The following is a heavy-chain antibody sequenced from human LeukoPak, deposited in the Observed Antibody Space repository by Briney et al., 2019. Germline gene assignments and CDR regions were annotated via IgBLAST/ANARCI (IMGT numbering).Heavy chain of an antibody. D-gene: IGHD7-27*01. CDR3: AKDRPLNWGYYFDY. Sequence: GGSLRLSCAASGFTFSTYAMSWVRQAPGKGLEWVSAINSGGSTYYADSLKGRFTISRDNSKNTLYLQMNSLRAEDTAVYYCAKDRPLNWGYYFDYWGQGTLVTVSS. CDR1: GFTFSTYA. CDR2: INSGGST. V-gene: IGHV3-23*01. J-gene: IGHJ4*02.